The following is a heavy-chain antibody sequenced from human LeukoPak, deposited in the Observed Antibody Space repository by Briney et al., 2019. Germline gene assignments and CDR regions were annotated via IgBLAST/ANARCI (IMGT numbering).Heavy chain of an antibody. D-gene: IGHD3-3*01. J-gene: IGHJ5*02. CDR1: GYTFTSYA. V-gene: IGHV1-46*01. Sequence: ASVKVSCKASGYTFTSYAMNWVRQAPGQGLEWMGIINPSGGSTNYAQKFQGRVTMTRDTSTSTVYMELSSLRSEDTAVYYCARGGYDFWSGYFNKPPNWFDPWGQGTLVTVSS. CDR2: INPSGGST. CDR3: ARGGYDFWSGYFNKPPNWFDP.